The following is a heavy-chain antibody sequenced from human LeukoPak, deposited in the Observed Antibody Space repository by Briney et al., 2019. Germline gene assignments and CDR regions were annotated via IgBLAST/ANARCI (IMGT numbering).Heavy chain of an antibody. Sequence: GGSLRLSCAAAGFTVSSYAMSWVRQAPGKGLEWVSAISGSGSKTYCADSVKGRFTISRDNSKITLYLQMNSLRAEDTAVYYCAKCPTGYTKTFDSSGPGTLVTVSS. CDR2: ISGSGSKT. D-gene: IGHD6-13*01. V-gene: IGHV3-23*01. CDR3: AKCPTGYTKTFDS. J-gene: IGHJ4*02. CDR1: GFTVSSYA.